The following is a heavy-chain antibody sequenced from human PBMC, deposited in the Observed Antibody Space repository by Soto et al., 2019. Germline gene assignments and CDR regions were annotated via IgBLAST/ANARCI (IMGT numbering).Heavy chain of an antibody. D-gene: IGHD2-2*01. Sequence: QVQLVESGGGVVQAGRSLRLSCVASEFTFKSYGVHWARQAPGKGLAWVAVMSYDGNKKHYADSVRGRFTISRDNSKNTLYLQMNSLRTEDTAVYYCAKDSYRGDIVLTPAPYGNDYWGQGTLVTVSS. J-gene: IGHJ4*02. CDR1: EFTFKSYG. V-gene: IGHV3-30*18. CDR2: MSYDGNKK. CDR3: AKDSYRGDIVLTPAPYGNDY.